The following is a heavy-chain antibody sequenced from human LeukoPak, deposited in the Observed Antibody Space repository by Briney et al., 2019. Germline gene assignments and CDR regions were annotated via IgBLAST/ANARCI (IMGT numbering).Heavy chain of an antibody. Sequence: PSETLSLTCTVSGGSISSSSYYWGWIRQPPGKGLEWIGSIYYSGSTYYNPSLKSRVTISVDTSKNQFSLKLSSVTAADTAVYYCARDGQYQLLKLPGIFDYWGQGTLVTVSS. V-gene: IGHV4-39*07. CDR3: ARDGQYQLLKLPGIFDY. J-gene: IGHJ4*02. CDR1: GGSISSSSYY. CDR2: IYYSGST. D-gene: IGHD2-2*01.